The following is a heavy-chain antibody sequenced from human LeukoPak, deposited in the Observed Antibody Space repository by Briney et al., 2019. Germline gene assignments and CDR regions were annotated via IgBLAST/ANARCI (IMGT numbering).Heavy chain of an antibody. CDR2: IYYSGST. D-gene: IGHD3-10*01. V-gene: IGHV4-59*01. CDR3: ARDNRYYCGSGSYYYYYYGMDV. J-gene: IGHJ6*02. Sequence: SETLSLTCIVSGGSISSYFWSWIRQPPGKGLEWIGYIYYSGSTNYNPSLKSRVTISVDTSKNQFSLKLSSVTAADTAVYYCARDNRYYCGSGSYYYYYYGMDVWGQGTTVTVSS. CDR1: GGSISSYF.